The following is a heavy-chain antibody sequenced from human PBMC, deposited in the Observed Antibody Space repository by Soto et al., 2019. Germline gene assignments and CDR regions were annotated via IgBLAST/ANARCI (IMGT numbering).Heavy chain of an antibody. V-gene: IGHV3-23*01. J-gene: IGHJ4*02. Sequence: EVQLLESGGGLVQPGGSLRLSCAASGFTFSSYTMSWVRQAPGKGLEWVSAISSGGGTSHYADSVKGRFTISRDNSKNTLYLSRNRLRAEDTAVYYCAKGETKVTDPGGFAYWGQGALVAVSS. CDR2: ISSGGGTS. CDR1: GFTFSSYT. D-gene: IGHD4-17*01. CDR3: AKGETKVTDPGGFAY.